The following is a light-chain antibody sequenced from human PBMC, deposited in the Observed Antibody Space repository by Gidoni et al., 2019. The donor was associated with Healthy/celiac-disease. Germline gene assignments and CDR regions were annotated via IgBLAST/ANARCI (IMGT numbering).Light chain of an antibody. CDR2: DVS. V-gene: IGLV2-14*03. CDR3: SSYASSSTLE. Sequence: SAMTQPAPAPAPPGQSIPISCTGTSSDVGGYNSVPWYQHHHGKAPKLMIYDVSTRPSAVSNRFSGSKSGNSASLTISGLQAEDEADYYCSSYASSSTLEFGGGTKLTVL. J-gene: IGLJ2*01. CDR1: SSDVGGYNS.